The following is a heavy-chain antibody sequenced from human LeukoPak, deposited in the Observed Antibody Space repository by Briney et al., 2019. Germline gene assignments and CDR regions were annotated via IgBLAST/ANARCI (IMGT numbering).Heavy chain of an antibody. Sequence: SETLSLTCTVSGGSISSYYWSWIRQPPGKGLEWIGYIYYSGSTNYNPSLKSRVTTSVDTSKNQFSLKLSSVTAADTAVYYCASDNMASSGWYGSYYYYMDVWGKGTTVTVSS. J-gene: IGHJ6*03. V-gene: IGHV4-59*01. D-gene: IGHD6-19*01. CDR1: GGSISSYY. CDR2: IYYSGST. CDR3: ASDNMASSGWYGSYYYYMDV.